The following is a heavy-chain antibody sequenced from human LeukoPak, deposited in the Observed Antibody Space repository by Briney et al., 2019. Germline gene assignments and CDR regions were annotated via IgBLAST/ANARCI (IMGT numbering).Heavy chain of an antibody. D-gene: IGHD1-26*01. CDR3: ARDVGVLAGYYFDY. Sequence: ASVKVSCKASGYTFTGYYMHWVRQAPGQGLEWMGWINPNSGGTNYAQKFQGRVTMTRDTSISTAYMELSRLRSDDTAVYYCARDVGVLAGYYFDYWGQGTLVTVSS. J-gene: IGHJ4*02. CDR2: INPNSGGT. CDR1: GYTFTGYY. V-gene: IGHV1-2*02.